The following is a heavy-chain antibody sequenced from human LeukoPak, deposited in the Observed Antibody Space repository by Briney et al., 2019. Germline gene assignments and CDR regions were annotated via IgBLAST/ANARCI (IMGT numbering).Heavy chain of an antibody. Sequence: GASVKVSCKASGYAFTNYGINWVRQAPGQGLEWMGWISAYNGYTNSAQKLQGRVTMTTDTSTTTAYMELTSLRPDAPAVYFCARDPFPYSRSPSCYPRHFDSSGPRTLVTVSS. CDR1: GYAFTNYG. CDR3: ARDPFPYSRSPSCYPRHFDS. J-gene: IGHJ4*02. CDR2: ISAYNGYT. D-gene: IGHD2-2*01. V-gene: IGHV1-18*01.